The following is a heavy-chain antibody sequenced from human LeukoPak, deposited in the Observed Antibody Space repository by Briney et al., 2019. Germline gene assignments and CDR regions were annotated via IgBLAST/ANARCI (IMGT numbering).Heavy chain of an antibody. J-gene: IGHJ3*02. CDR2: IYPGDSDT. CDR1: GYSFTSYW. D-gene: IGHD2-15*01. Sequence: GESLKISCKGSGYSFTSYWIGWVRQMPGKGLEWMGIIYPGDSDTRYSPSFQGQVTISADKSISTAYLQWRSLKASDTAVYYCAMSGGRVPLQDDVFDIWGQGTMVTVSS. V-gene: IGHV5-51*01. CDR3: AMSGGRVPLQDDVFDI.